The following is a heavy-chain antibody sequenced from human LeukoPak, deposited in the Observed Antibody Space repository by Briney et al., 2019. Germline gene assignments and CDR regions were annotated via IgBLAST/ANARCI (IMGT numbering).Heavy chain of an antibody. Sequence: ASVKVSCKASGYTFTGYYMHWVRQAPGQGLEWMGWINPNSGGTNYAQKFQGRVTMTRDTSISTAYMELSRLRSDDTAVYYCARAVYDSSGYQGSYFDYWGQGTLVTVSS. CDR1: GYTFTGYY. CDR3: ARAVYDSSGYQGSYFDY. V-gene: IGHV1-2*02. CDR2: INPNSGGT. D-gene: IGHD3-22*01. J-gene: IGHJ4*02.